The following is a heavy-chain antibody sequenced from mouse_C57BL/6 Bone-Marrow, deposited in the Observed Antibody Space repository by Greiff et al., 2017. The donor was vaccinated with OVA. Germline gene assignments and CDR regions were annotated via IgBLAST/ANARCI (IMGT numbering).Heavy chain of an antibody. Sequence: EVKLVESGAELVRPGASVKLSCTASGFNIKDYYMHWVKQRPEQGLEWIGRIDPEDGDTEYAPKFQGKATMTADTSSNTAYLQLSSLTSEDTAVYYCTTRYYYGSSYYAMDYWGQGTSVTVSS. CDR1: GFNIKDYY. J-gene: IGHJ4*01. D-gene: IGHD1-1*01. V-gene: IGHV14-1*01. CDR3: TTRYYYGSSYYAMDY. CDR2: IDPEDGDT.